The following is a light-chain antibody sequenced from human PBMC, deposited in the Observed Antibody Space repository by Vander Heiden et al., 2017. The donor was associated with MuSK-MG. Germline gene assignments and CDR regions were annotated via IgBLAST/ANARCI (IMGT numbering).Light chain of an antibody. CDR2: GAS. CDR3: QQYENWPPIT. CDR1: QSVSNN. V-gene: IGKV3-15*01. J-gene: IGKJ4*01. Sequence: EIVMTQSPVTLSVSPGERATLSCRASQSVSNNLAWYQQKPGQAPRLLIYGASTRATGNPARFSGSGYGTEFTLTISSRQSEDFAVYYCQQYENWPPITFGGGTKVEIK.